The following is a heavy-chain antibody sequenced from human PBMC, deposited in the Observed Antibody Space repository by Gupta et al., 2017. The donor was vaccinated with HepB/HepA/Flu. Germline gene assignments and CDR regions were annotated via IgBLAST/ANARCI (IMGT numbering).Heavy chain of an antibody. CDR3: ARDLRMGSYFDY. CDR1: GFAFSVWG. V-gene: IGHV3-33*01. CDR2: IGHDGNYI. Sequence: QVQLVESGGGVVQPGRSLSLSCAASGFAFSVWGMHWVRQAPGKGLEWVAVIGHDGNYIHHIDAVKGRFTISRDNSKNTLYLQMNSLRVEDTAVYYCARDLRMGSYFDYWGQGSLVTVSS. D-gene: IGHD3-10*01. J-gene: IGHJ4*02.